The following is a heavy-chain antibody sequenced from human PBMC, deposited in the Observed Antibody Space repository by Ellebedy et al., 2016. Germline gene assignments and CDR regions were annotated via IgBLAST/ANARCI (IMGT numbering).Heavy chain of an antibody. CDR3: NTYTVGDDS. J-gene: IGHJ4*02. CDR2: IKSETEGGTT. CDR1: GFTFSSYG. Sequence: GESLKISCAASGFTFSSYGMHWVRQTPGKGLEWVGRIKSETEGGTTDYAAPVKGRFTISRDDLKNILYLQMNNLTMEDTAVYYCNTYTVGDDSWGQGTLVTVSS. D-gene: IGHD1-26*01. V-gene: IGHV3-15*01.